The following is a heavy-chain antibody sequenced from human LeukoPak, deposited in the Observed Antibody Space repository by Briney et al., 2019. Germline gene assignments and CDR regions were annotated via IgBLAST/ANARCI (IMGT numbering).Heavy chain of an antibody. CDR3: ARVRRYFDWLPSKYYFDY. V-gene: IGHV3-9*01. J-gene: IGHJ4*02. Sequence: GGSLRLSCAASGFTFDDYAMHWVRQAPGKGLEWVSGVSWNSGSIGYADSVKGRFTISRDNAKNTLYLQMNSLRAEDTAVYYCARVRRYFDWLPSKYYFDYWGQGTLVTVSS. D-gene: IGHD3-9*01. CDR2: VSWNSGSI. CDR1: GFTFDDYA.